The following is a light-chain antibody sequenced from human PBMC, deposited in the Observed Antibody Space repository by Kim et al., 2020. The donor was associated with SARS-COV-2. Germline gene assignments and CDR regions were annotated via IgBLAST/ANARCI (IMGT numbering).Light chain of an antibody. Sequence: SYELTQPPSVSVSPGQTASITCSGDKLGDKYASWYQQKPGQSPVVVIYQDNKRPSGIPERFSGSSSGNTATLTISETQAMDEADYYCQAWDSNTVVFGGGTHLTV. CDR2: QDN. CDR1: KLGDKY. V-gene: IGLV3-1*01. J-gene: IGLJ2*01. CDR3: QAWDSNTVV.